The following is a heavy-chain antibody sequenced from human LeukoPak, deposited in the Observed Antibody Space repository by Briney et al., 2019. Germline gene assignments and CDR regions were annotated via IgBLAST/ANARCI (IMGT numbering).Heavy chain of an antibody. D-gene: IGHD3-10*01. CDR3: ARELWFGELTYYFDY. V-gene: IGHV1-18*01. Sequence: ASVKVSCKASGYTFTSYGISWVRQAPGQGLEWMGWISAYSGNTNYAQKLQGRVTMTTDTSTSTAYMELRSLRSDDTAVYYCARELWFGELTYYFDYWGQGTLVTASS. CDR2: ISAYSGNT. CDR1: GYTFTSYG. J-gene: IGHJ4*02.